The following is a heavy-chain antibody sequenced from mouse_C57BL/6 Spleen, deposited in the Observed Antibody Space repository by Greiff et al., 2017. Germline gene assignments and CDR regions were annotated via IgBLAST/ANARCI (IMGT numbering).Heavy chain of an antibody. CDR2: IRNKANGYTT. CDR1: GFTFTDYY. V-gene: IGHV7-3*01. Sequence: EVKLVESGGGLVQPGGSLSLSCAASGFTFTDYYMSWVRQPPGKALEWLGFIRNKANGYTTEYSASVKGRFTISRDNSQSILYLQMNALRAEDSATYYCARYKSNYGYYAMDYWGQGTSVTVSS. D-gene: IGHD2-5*01. J-gene: IGHJ4*01. CDR3: ARYKSNYGYYAMDY.